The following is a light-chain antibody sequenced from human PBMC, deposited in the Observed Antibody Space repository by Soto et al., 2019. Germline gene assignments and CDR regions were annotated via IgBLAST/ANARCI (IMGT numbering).Light chain of an antibody. Sequence: EIVFTQSPVTLSVSPGERATLSCRASQSVSSRYLAGYQQKPGQAPRLLIYGTSSRATGIPDRFSGSVSGTDFNLTISRLEPEDFSVYYCQQYGSSLYTFGQGTNLEIK. CDR1: QSVSSRY. V-gene: IGKV3-20*01. CDR3: QQYGSSLYT. CDR2: GTS. J-gene: IGKJ2*01.